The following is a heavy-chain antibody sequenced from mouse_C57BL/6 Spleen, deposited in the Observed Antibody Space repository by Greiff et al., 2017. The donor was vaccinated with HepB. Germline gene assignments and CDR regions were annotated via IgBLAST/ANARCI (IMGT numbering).Heavy chain of an antibody. Sequence: VHVKQSGAELVKPGASVKLSCTASSFNIKDYYMHWVKQRTEQGLEWIGRIDPEDGETKYAPKFQGKATITADTSSNTAYLQLSSLTSEDTAVYYCAADGYYKRVWFAYWGQGTLVTVSA. CDR3: AADGYYKRVWFAY. J-gene: IGHJ3*01. V-gene: IGHV14-2*01. D-gene: IGHD2-3*01. CDR2: IDPEDGET. CDR1: SFNIKDYY.